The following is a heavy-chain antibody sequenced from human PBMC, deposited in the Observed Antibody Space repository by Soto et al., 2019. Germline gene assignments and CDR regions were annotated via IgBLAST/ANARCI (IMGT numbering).Heavy chain of an antibody. CDR1: GFSLSTSGVG. CDR2: IYWDDDK. V-gene: IGHV2-5*02. Sequence: QITLKESGPTLVKPTQTLTLTCTFSGFSLSTSGVGVGWIRQPPGKALEWLALIYWDDDKRDSPSLKSSLTITNDPAKNQVVLTMTNMDPVDTATYYCAHLDCGGDCYPPRHYYGMDVWGQGTTVTVSS. D-gene: IGHD2-21*02. CDR3: AHLDCGGDCYPPRHYYGMDV. J-gene: IGHJ6*02.